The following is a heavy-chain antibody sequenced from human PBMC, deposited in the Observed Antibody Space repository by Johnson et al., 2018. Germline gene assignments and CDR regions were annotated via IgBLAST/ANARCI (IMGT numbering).Heavy chain of an antibody. Sequence: VQLQESGGGLVKPGGSLRVSCAASGFTFSNAWMSWVRQAPGKGLEWVGRIKSKANSYATVYAASVKGRFTISRDDSKNTAYLQMNSLKTEDTALCYCTRHYGINGFDLWGQGTLVTVSS. CDR1: GFTFSNAW. CDR3: TRHYGINGFDL. J-gene: IGHJ4*02. V-gene: IGHV3-73*01. D-gene: IGHD3-9*01. CDR2: IKSKANSYAT.